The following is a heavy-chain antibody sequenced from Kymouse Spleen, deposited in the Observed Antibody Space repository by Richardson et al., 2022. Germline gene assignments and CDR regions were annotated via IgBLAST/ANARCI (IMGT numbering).Heavy chain of an antibody. D-gene: IGHD6-19*01. CDR2: IYYSGST. CDR3: ARDNWLGYYYYGMDV. CDR1: GGSISSYY. V-gene: IGHV4-59*01. J-gene: IGHJ6*02. Sequence: QVQLQESGPGLVKPSETLSLTCTVSGGSISSYYWSWIRQPPGKGLEWIGYIYYSGSTNYNPSLKSRVTISVDTSKNQFSLKLSSVTAADTAVYYCARDNWLGYYYYGMDVWGQGTTVTVSS.